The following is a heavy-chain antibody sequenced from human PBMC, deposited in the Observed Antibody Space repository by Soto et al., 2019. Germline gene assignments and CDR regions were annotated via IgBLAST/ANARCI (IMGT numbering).Heavy chain of an antibody. J-gene: IGHJ6*02. CDR3: ARRITFGGVLNGMDV. CDR1: GYTFTSYG. V-gene: IGHV1-18*01. Sequence: QVQLVQSGAEVKKPGASVKVSCTASGYTFTSYGITWVRQAPGQGLEWMGWINTDNGKTYYAQKLQGRVTMTTDTSTTTAYMELRSLKSDDTAVYYCARRITFGGVLNGMDVWGQGTTVTVSS. CDR2: INTDNGKT. D-gene: IGHD3-16*01.